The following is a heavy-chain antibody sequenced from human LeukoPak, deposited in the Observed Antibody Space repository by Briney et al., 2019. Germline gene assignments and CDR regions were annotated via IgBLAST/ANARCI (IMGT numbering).Heavy chain of an antibody. CDR3: ARGGGIAAAGTSAANPYNWFDP. V-gene: IGHV4-34*01. D-gene: IGHD6-13*01. J-gene: IGHJ5*02. CDR2: INHSGST. Sequence: PSETLSLTCAVYGGSFSGYYWSWIRQPPGKGLEWIGEINHSGSTNYNPSLKSRVTISVDTSKNQFSLKLSSVTAADTAVYYCARGGGIAAAGTSAANPYNWFDPWGQGTLVTVSS. CDR1: GGSFSGYY.